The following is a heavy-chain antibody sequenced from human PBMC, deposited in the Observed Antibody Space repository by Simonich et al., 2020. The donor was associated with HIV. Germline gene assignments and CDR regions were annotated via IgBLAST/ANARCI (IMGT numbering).Heavy chain of an antibody. CDR1: GFTFSSYA. Sequence: QVQLVESGGGVVQPGRSLRLSCAASGFTFSSYAMHWVRQAPGKGLAWVAVISYDGSNKNYADSVKGRITISRDNSKNTLYLQMNSLRAEDTAVYYCASGGSISSVWADDYWGQGTLVTVSS. V-gene: IGHV3-30*07. CDR2: ISYDGSNK. J-gene: IGHJ4*02. CDR3: ASGGSISSVWADDY. D-gene: IGHD3-16*01.